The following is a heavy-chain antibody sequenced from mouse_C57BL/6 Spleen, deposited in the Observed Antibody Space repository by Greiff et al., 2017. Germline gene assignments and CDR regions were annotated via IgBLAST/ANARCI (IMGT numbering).Heavy chain of an antibody. J-gene: IGHJ4*01. V-gene: IGHV5-9*01. D-gene: IGHD2-1*01. CDR3: ASLIYYGNYGYAMDY. CDR1: GFTFSSYT. Sequence: EVKLVESGGGLVKPGGSLKLSCAASGFTFSSYTMSWVRQTPEKRLEWVATISGGGGNTYYPDSVKGRFTISRDNAKNTLYLQMSSLRSEDTALYYCASLIYYGNYGYAMDYWGQGTSVTVSS. CDR2: ISGGGGNT.